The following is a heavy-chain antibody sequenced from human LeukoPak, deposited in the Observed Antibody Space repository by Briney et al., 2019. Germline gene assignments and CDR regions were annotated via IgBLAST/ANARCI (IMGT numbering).Heavy chain of an antibody. CDR3: AKLMDTAMVN. V-gene: IGHV3-33*06. Sequence: GRSLRLSXAASGFTFSSYGMHWVRQAPGKGLEWVAVIWYDGSNKYYADSVKGRFTISRDNSKNTLYLQMNSLRAEDTAVYYCAKLMDTAMVNWGQGTLVTVSS. D-gene: IGHD5-18*01. CDR2: IWYDGSNK. J-gene: IGHJ4*02. CDR1: GFTFSSYG.